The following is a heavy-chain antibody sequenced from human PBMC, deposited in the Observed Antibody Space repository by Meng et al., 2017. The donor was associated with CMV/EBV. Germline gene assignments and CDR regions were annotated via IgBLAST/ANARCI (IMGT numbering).Heavy chain of an antibody. J-gene: IGHJ4*02. CDR1: GFTFDDYA. V-gene: IGHV3-9*01. CDR3: AKDMSSGGDYEGLDY. Sequence: GGSLRLSCAASGFTFDDYAMHWVRQAPGKGLEWVSGISWNSGSIGHADSVKGRFTISRDNAKNSLYLQMNSLRAEDTALYYCAKDMSSGGDYEGLDYWGQGTLVTVSS. CDR2: ISWNSGSI. D-gene: IGHD4-17*01.